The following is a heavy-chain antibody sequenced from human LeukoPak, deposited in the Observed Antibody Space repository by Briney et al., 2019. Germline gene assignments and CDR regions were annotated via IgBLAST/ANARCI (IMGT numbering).Heavy chain of an antibody. J-gene: IGHJ4*02. V-gene: IGHV3-74*01. CDR3: ARAYGDSYFDY. Sequence: PGGSLRLSCAASGFTFSNNWMHWVRQAPGKGLVWVSRIKSDGSSTNYADSVEGRFTISRDNAMNTLYLQMSGLRAEDTAVYYCARAYGDSYFDYWGLGTLVTVSS. CDR1: GFTFSNNW. D-gene: IGHD4-17*01. CDR2: IKSDGSST.